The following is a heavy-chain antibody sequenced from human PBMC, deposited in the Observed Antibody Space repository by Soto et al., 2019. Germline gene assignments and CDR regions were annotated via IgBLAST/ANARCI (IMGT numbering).Heavy chain of an antibody. CDR3: AGDDSSSSRGMDV. V-gene: IGHV3-48*03. Sequence: GGSLRLSCAASGFTFSNYEMNWVRQAPGKGLEWVSYISGSGDRIYYADSVKGRLTISRDNAKNSLYLQMNSLRAEDTAVYYCAGDDSSSSRGMDVWGQGTTVTVSS. J-gene: IGHJ6*02. D-gene: IGHD3-22*01. CDR2: ISGSGDRI. CDR1: GFTFSNYE.